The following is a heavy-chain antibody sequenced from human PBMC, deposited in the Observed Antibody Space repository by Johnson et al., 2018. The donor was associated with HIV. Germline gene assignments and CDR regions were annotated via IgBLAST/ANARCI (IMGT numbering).Heavy chain of an antibody. Sequence: QVQLMESGGGVVQPGGSLRLSCAASGFIFSSYGMHWVRQTPGKGLQWVAVISYDGSNKYYADSVKGRFTISRDNSKNTLYLQMNSLRAEDTAVYYCAREGYYSADAFDIWGQGTMVTVSS. V-gene: IGHV3-30*19. J-gene: IGHJ3*02. D-gene: IGHD3-22*01. CDR2: ISYDGSNK. CDR1: GFIFSSYG. CDR3: AREGYYSADAFDI.